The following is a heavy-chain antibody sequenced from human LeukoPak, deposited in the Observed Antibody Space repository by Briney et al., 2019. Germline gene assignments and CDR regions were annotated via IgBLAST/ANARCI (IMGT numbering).Heavy chain of an antibody. Sequence: SETLSLTCAVSGDFLSSSQWWNWVRQSPGEGLEWIGEVSLNGHTNYNPSLKSRVTMSLDKSRSQFSLNLSTVTAADTAVYYRARIVPSGWRQSDFWGQGTLVTVSS. CDR2: VSLNGHT. CDR1: GDFLSSSQW. CDR3: ARIVPSGWRQSDF. J-gene: IGHJ4*02. D-gene: IGHD6-19*01. V-gene: IGHV4-4*02.